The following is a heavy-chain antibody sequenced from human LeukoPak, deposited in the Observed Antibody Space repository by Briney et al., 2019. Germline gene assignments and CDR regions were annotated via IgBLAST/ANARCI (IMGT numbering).Heavy chain of an antibody. CDR2: ISYDGSNK. V-gene: IGHV3-30*04. CDR1: GFTFSSYA. D-gene: IGHD2-15*01. CDR3: AKDRVCGSCYSTLYGMDV. J-gene: IGHJ6*02. Sequence: GRSLRLSCAASGFTFSSYAMHWVRQAPGKGLEWVAVISYDGSNKYYADSVKGRFTISRDNSKNTLYLQVNSLRAEDTAVYYCAKDRVCGSCYSTLYGMDVWGQGTTVAVSS.